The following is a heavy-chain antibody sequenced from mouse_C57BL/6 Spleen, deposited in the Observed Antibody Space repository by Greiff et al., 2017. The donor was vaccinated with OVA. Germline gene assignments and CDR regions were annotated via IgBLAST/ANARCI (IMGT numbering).Heavy chain of an antibody. CDR2: IDPSDSYT. J-gene: IGHJ2*01. CDR3: ARGRDYQAYYFDY. Sequence: QVQLQQPGAELVRPGTSVKLSCKASGYTFTSYWMHWVKQRPGQGLEWIGVIDPSDSYTNYNQKFKGKATLTVDTSSSTAYMQLSILTSEDSAVYYCARGRDYQAYYFDYWGQGTTLTVSS. D-gene: IGHD2-4*01. V-gene: IGHV1-59*01. CDR1: GYTFTSYW.